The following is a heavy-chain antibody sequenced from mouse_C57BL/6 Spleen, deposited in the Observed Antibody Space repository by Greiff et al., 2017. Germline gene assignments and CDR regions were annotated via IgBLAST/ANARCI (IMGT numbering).Heavy chain of an antibody. V-gene: IGHV7-3*01. Sequence: EVKLMESGGGLVQPGGSLSLSCAASGFTFTDYYMSWVRQPPGKALEWLGFIRNKANGYTTEYSASVKVRFTISRDNSQSILYLQMNALRAEDSATYYCARLYGNYVWYFDVWGTGTTVTVSS. J-gene: IGHJ1*03. CDR1: GFTFTDYY. D-gene: IGHD2-1*01. CDR2: IRNKANGYTT. CDR3: ARLYGNYVWYFDV.